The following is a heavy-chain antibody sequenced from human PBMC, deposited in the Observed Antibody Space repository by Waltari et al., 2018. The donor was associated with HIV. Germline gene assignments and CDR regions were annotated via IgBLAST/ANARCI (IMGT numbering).Heavy chain of an antibody. J-gene: IGHJ4*02. CDR3: VKDGPPVEKSDYFEL. CDR2: ISDDGHKT. V-gene: IGHV3-30*18. D-gene: IGHD3-9*01. CDR1: GFNFRYHG. Sequence: QAQLVASWGGVVQPGGSLRLSCAASGFNFRYHGMPWVRQTPGKGLEWAAVISDDGHKTFYADSVRGRFTISRDNSNNKLSLQMNSLRPEDAGIYYCVKDGPPVEKSDYFELWGQGTLVTVSS.